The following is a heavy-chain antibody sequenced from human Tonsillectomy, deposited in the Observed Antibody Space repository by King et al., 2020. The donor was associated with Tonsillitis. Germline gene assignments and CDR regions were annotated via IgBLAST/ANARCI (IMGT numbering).Heavy chain of an antibody. CDR3: AEARYCISTSCRHCDY. CDR1: GYSFTSYW. CDR2: SYPGDSDT. J-gene: IGHJ4*02. V-gene: IGHV5-51*01. D-gene: IGHD2-2*01. Sequence: VQLVESGAEVKKPGESLKISCKGSGYSFTSYWIGWVRQMPGKGLEWMGISYPGDSDTRDSPSFQGQVTISADKSIRTAYLQWSSLKASYTARYYCAEARYCISTSCRHCDYWGQGTLVTVSA.